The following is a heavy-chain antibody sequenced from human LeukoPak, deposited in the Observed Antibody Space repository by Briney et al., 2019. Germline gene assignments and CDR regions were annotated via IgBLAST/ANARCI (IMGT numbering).Heavy chain of an antibody. CDR2: IYYSGST. CDR1: GGSISSSSYY. J-gene: IGHJ3*02. Sequence: SETLSLTCTVSGGSISSSSYYWGWIRQPPGKGLEWIGSIYYSGSTYYNPSLRSRVTISVDTSKNQFSLKLSSVTAADTAVYYCAREIDRTIIGPGIWGQGTMVTVSS. D-gene: IGHD3-22*01. V-gene: IGHV4-39*07. CDR3: AREIDRTIIGPGI.